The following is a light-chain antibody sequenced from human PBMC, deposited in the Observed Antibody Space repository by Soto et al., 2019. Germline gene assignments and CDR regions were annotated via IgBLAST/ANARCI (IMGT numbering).Light chain of an antibody. J-gene: IGLJ1*01. CDR2: GNT. CDR3: SSYSTTTNLFV. CDR1: SSNIGSSFD. V-gene: IGLV1-40*01. Sequence: QSVLTQPPSVSGAPGQRVTISCTGSSSNIGSSFDVHWYQHLPGTAPKLLIYGNTNRPSGVPDRFSGSKSGNSASLAITGLQAEDEADYYCSSYSTTTNLFVFGGGTKLTVL.